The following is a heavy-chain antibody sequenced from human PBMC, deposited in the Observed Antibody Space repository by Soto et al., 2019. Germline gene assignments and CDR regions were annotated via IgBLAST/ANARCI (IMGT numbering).Heavy chain of an antibody. CDR3: ARGDGYYYFDY. Sequence: GGSLRLSCAASGFTFSTYSMNWVRQAPGKGLEWVSYITSDSSNVHYADSVKGRFTISRDNAKNSLSLQMNTLRAEDTAVYYCARGDGYYYFDYWGQGTLVTVSS. V-gene: IGHV3-21*01. CDR1: GFTFSTYS. CDR2: ITSDSSNV. J-gene: IGHJ4*02. D-gene: IGHD3-22*01.